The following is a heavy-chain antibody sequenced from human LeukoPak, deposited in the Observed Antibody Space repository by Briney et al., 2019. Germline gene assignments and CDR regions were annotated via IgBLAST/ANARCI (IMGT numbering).Heavy chain of an antibody. V-gene: IGHV1-69*05. D-gene: IGHD7-27*01. CDR2: IIPIFGTA. J-gene: IGHJ4*02. CDR3: ASGATGDVTIFDY. Sequence: SVKVSCKASGGTFSSYAISWVRQAPGQGLEWMGRIIPIFGTANYAQKFQGRATITTDESTSTAYMELSSLRSEDTAVYYCASGATGDVTIFDYWGQGTLVTVSS. CDR1: GGTFSSYA.